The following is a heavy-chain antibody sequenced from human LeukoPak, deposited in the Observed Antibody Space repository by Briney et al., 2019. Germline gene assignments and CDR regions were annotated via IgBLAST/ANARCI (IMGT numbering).Heavy chain of an antibody. Sequence: QPGGSLRLSCAASGFNFINYAMHWVRQAPGKGLEWVAVIWYDGGNRYYADSVKGRFTISRDTSEDTLFLQMNSLRAEDTAVYYCAREADCTDRSCYRGAFDIWGQGTMITVSS. CDR3: AREADCTDRSCYRGAFDI. CDR1: GFNFINYA. J-gene: IGHJ3*02. V-gene: IGHV3-33*01. CDR2: IWYDGGNR. D-gene: IGHD2-15*01.